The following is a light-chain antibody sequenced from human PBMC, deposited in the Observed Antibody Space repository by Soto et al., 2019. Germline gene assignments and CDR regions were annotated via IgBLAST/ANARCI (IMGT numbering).Light chain of an antibody. V-gene: IGKV2-30*01. J-gene: IGKJ1*01. CDR3: TQGTHWPRT. CDR1: KSLAYSDGNTH. CDR2: RVS. Sequence: DVVLTQSPLSLPVNFGQPASISCRSSKSLAYSDGNTHLSWFHQRPCPSPRRLIYRVSSRDSGVRGRFCGSGSGTEFTLEISRVEAEDVGIYFCTQGTHWPRTFGQGTKVEVK.